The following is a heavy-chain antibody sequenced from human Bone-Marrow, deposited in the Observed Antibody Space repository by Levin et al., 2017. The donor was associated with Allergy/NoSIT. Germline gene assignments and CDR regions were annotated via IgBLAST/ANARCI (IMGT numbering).Heavy chain of an antibody. J-gene: IGHJ4*02. D-gene: IGHD6-13*01. CDR3: ARDYGPTIAAAGTDY. CDR1: GFTFSNSD. CDR2: ITTTSSYI. Sequence: HGESLKISCAASGFTFSNSDMNWVRQAPGKGLEWVSSITTTSSYIYYADSVKGRFTISRDNAKNSLYLQMNSLRAEDTAVYYCARDYGPTIAAAGTDYWGQGTLVTVSS. V-gene: IGHV3-21*01.